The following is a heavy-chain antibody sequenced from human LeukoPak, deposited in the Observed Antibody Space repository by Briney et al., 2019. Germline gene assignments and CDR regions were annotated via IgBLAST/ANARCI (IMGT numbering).Heavy chain of an antibody. CDR2: INHSGST. V-gene: IGHV4-34*01. D-gene: IGHD2-2*01. CDR3: AREASLTNNWNDG. J-gene: IGHJ5*02. Sequence: SETLSLTCAVYGGSFSGYYWSWIRQPPGKGLEWIGEINHSGSTYYNPSLKSRVTISVDTSKNQFSLKLSSVTAADTAVYYCAREASLTNNWNDGWGQGTLVTVSS. CDR1: GGSFSGYY.